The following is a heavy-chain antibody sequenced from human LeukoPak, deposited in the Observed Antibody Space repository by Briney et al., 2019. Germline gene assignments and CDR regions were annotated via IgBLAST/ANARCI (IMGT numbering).Heavy chain of an antibody. CDR2: IYHSGST. V-gene: IGHV4-4*02. CDR3: ARDGAAAQHYYYYMDV. J-gene: IGHJ6*03. CDR1: GGSISSSNW. Sequence: SETLSLTCAVYGGSISSSNWWSWVRQPPGKGLEWIGEIYHSGSTNYNPSLKSRVTISVDKSKNQFSLKLSSVTAADTAVYYCARDGAAAQHYYYYMDVWGKGTTVTVSS. D-gene: IGHD6-13*01.